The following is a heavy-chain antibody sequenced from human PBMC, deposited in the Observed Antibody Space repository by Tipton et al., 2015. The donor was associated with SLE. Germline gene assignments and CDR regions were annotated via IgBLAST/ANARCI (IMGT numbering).Heavy chain of an antibody. Sequence: TLSLTCTVSGGSIDVSTHYWGWIRQPPGKGLQWVGSVYFDGHTYYNPSLKSRLSLSVDTSKNQFSLRLNSVTAADTAVYYCARLNYYGSGSYYWFDPWGQGTLVTVSS. D-gene: IGHD3-10*01. J-gene: IGHJ5*02. CDR2: VYFDGHT. CDR1: GGSIDVSTHY. CDR3: ARLNYYGSGSYYWFDP. V-gene: IGHV4-39*01.